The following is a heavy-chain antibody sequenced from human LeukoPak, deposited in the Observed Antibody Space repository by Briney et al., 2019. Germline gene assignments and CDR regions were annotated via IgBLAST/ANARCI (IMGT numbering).Heavy chain of an antibody. CDR2: ISYDGSNK. D-gene: IGHD5-18*01. Sequence: PGRSLRLSCAASGFTFSSYGMHWARQAPGKGLEWVAVISYDGSNKYYADSVKGRFTISRDNSKNTLYLQMNSLRAEDTAVYYCAKDPYSYGLNYFDYWGQGTLVTVSS. V-gene: IGHV3-30*18. J-gene: IGHJ4*02. CDR1: GFTFSSYG. CDR3: AKDPYSYGLNYFDY.